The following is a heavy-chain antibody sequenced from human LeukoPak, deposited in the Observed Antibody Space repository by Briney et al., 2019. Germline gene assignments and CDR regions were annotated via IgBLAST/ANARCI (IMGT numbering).Heavy chain of an antibody. D-gene: IGHD2-2*01. V-gene: IGHV4-39*01. J-gene: IGHJ6*02. Sequence: SSYAMSWVRQAPGKGLEWIGSIYYSGSTYYNPSLRSRVTISVDTSKNQFSLKLSSVTAADTAVYYCARTQQNCSSTSCYFSYYYYYGMDVWGQGTTVTVSS. CDR3: ARTQQNCSSTSCYFSYYYYYGMDV. CDR2: IYYSGST. CDR1: SSYA.